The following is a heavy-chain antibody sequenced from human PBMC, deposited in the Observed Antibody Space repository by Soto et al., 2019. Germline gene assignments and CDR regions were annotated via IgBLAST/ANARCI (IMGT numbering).Heavy chain of an antibody. CDR2: IYYSGST. Sequence: PSETLSLTCTVSGGSISSGGYYWSWIRQHPGKGLEWIGYIYYSGSTYYNPSLKSRVTILVDTSKNQFSLKLSSVTAADTAVYYCARGDDYGDYGDWYFDLWGRGTLVTVSS. J-gene: IGHJ2*01. CDR3: ARGDDYGDYGDWYFDL. V-gene: IGHV4-31*03. CDR1: GGSISSGGYY. D-gene: IGHD4-17*01.